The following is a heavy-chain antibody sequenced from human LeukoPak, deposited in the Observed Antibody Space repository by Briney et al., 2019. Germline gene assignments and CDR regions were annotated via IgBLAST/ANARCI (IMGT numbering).Heavy chain of an antibody. D-gene: IGHD5-18*01. CDR1: GGSFSGYY. CDR3: ARLRGAQYGYPSHYYMDV. J-gene: IGHJ6*03. V-gene: IGHV4-34*01. Sequence: PSETLSLTCAVYGGSFSGYYWSWIRQPPGKGLEWIGEINHSGSTNYNPSLKSRVTISVDTSTNQFPLKLSSVTAADSDVYFCARLRGAQYGYPSHYYMDVWGKGTTVTISS. CDR2: INHSGST.